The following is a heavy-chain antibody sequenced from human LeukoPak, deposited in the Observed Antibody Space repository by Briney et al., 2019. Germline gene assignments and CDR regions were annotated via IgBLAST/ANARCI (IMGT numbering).Heavy chain of an antibody. J-gene: IGHJ5*02. CDR3: ASGRAYHWFDP. V-gene: IGHV4-39*07. CDR2: IYYSGST. Sequence: PSETLSLTCSVSGGSISSSRYYWGWIRQPPGKGLEWIGNIYYSGSTNYNPSLKSRVTISVDTSKNQFSLKLSSVTAADTAVYYCASGRAYHWFDPWGQGTLVTVSS. CDR1: GGSISSSRYY.